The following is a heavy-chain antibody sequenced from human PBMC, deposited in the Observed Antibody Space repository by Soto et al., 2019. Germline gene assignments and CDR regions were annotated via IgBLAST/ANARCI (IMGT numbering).Heavy chain of an antibody. Sequence: ASVKVSCKASGYTFTSYGISWVRQAPGQGLEWMGWISAYNGNTNYAQKLQGRVTMTTDTSTSTAYMELRSLRSDDTAVYYCARDFRDYGDYSSFDYWGQGILVTVSS. J-gene: IGHJ4*02. CDR2: ISAYNGNT. V-gene: IGHV1-18*01. D-gene: IGHD4-17*01. CDR1: GYTFTSYG. CDR3: ARDFRDYGDYSSFDY.